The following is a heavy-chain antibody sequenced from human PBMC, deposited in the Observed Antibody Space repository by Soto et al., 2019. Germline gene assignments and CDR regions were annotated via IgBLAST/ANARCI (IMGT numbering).Heavy chain of an antibody. Sequence: ASVKVSCKASGYTFTGYYMHWVRQAPGQGLEWMGWINPNSGGTNYAQKFQGWVTMTRDTSISTAYMELSRLRSDDTAVYYCARVPYGGNYEGAYDIWSQGTMVTVSS. D-gene: IGHD4-17*01. J-gene: IGHJ3*02. CDR3: ARVPYGGNYEGAYDI. V-gene: IGHV1-2*04. CDR2: INPNSGGT. CDR1: GYTFTGYY.